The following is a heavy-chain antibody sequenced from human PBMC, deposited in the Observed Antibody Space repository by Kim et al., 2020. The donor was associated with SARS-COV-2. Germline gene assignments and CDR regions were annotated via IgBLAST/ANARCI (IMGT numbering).Heavy chain of an antibody. CDR3: VGYDSSGYTPYYFDY. CDR2: ISSSSSYI. Sequence: GGSLRLSCAASGFTFSSYSMNWVRQAPGKGLEWVSSISSSSSYIYYADSVKGRFTISRDNAKNSLYLQMNSLRAEDTAVYYCVGYDSSGYTPYYFDYWGQGTLVTVSS. J-gene: IGHJ4*02. D-gene: IGHD3-22*01. CDR1: GFTFSSYS. V-gene: IGHV3-21*01.